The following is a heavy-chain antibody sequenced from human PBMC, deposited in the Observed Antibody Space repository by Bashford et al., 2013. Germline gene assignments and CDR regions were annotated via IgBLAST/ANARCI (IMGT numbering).Heavy chain of an antibody. CDR2: IITNTGGT. Sequence: WVRQAPGQGLEWMGWIITNTGGTNSAQRFQGRFTMTRDTSVSTAFMELKSLTSDDSAIYYCARGPGLLGGLRMDVWDQGTTVTVSS. V-gene: IGHV1-2*02. CDR3: ARGPGLLGGLRMDV. D-gene: IGHD3-10*01. J-gene: IGHJ6*02.